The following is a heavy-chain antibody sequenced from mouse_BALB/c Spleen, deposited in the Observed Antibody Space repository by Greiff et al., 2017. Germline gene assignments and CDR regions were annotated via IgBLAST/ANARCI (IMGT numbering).Heavy chain of an antibody. CDR2: ISTYYGDV. V-gene: IGHV1S137*01. Sequence: QVQLQQSGAELVRPGVSVKISCKGSGYTFTDYAMHWVKQSHAKSLEWIGVISTYYGDVSYNQKFKGKATMTVDKSSSTAYMELARLTSEDSAIYYCARGATVVEEFAYWGQGTLVTVSA. D-gene: IGHD1-1*01. J-gene: IGHJ3*01. CDR3: ARGATVVEEFAY. CDR1: GYTFTDYA.